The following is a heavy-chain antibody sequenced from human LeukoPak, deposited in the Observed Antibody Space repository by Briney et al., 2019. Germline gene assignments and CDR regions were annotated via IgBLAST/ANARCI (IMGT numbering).Heavy chain of an antibody. D-gene: IGHD3-16*01. CDR3: AREELGGGRGIDY. V-gene: IGHV4-4*02. Sequence: SGTLSLTCTVSGASISSRNWWTWVRQPPGKGLEWIGEIYQSGTTNYNPSLKSRVAISVDKSKNQFSLNLRSVTAADTAMYYCAREELGGGRGIDYWGQGTLVTVSS. J-gene: IGHJ4*02. CDR1: GASISSRNW. CDR2: IYQSGTT.